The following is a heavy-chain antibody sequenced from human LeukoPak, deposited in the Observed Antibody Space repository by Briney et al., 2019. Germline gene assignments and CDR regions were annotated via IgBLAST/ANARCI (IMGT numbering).Heavy chain of an antibody. J-gene: IGHJ4*02. Sequence: SETLSLTCAVSGYSISSGYYWGWIRQPPGKGLEWIGSIYHSGSTYYNPSLKSRVTISVDTSKNQFSPKLSSVTAADTAVYYCARRIVGATNFDYWGQGTLVTVSS. CDR1: GYSISSGYY. CDR2: IYHSGST. V-gene: IGHV4-38-2*01. CDR3: ARRIVGATNFDY. D-gene: IGHD1-26*01.